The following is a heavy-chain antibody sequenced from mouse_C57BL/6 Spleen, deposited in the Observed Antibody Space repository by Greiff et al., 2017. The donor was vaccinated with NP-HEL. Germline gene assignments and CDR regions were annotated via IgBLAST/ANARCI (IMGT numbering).Heavy chain of an antibody. Sequence: QVQLQQPGAELVMPGASVKLSCTASGYTFTSYWMHWVKQRPGQGLEWIGEIDPSDSYTNYNQKFKGKSTLTVDKSSSTAYMQLSSLTSEDSAVYYCARLDLLAYDYWGQGTTLTAAS. CDR3: ARLDLLAYDY. D-gene: IGHD6-5*01. CDR1: GYTFTSYW. J-gene: IGHJ2*01. CDR2: IDPSDSYT. V-gene: IGHV1-69*01.